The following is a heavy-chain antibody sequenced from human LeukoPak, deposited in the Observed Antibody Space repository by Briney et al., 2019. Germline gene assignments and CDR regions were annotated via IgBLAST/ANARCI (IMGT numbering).Heavy chain of an antibody. Sequence: ALSLTSTVSGDSISRGVYSRSSIRQPAGKGLECIGRISSSVSTNYNTSLKSRVTISVDTSKNQFSLKLSSVTAADTAVYFCARGPYSYDSSGAFDIWGQGTMVTVSS. CDR2: ISSSVST. CDR3: ARGPYSYDSSGAFDI. J-gene: IGHJ3*02. V-gene: IGHV4-61*02. CDR1: GDSISRGVYS. D-gene: IGHD3-22*01.